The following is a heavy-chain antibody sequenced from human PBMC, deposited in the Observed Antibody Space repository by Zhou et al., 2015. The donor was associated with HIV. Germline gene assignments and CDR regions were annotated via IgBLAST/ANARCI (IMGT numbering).Heavy chain of an antibody. D-gene: IGHD3-16*02. J-gene: IGHJ3*02. Sequence: QVQLVQSGAEVKKPGSSVKVSCKASGYTFTSYDINWVRQATGQGLEWMGWMNPNSGNTGYAQKFQGRVTMTRNTSISTAYMELSSLRSEDTAVYYCATNYDYVWGVIWGCGGAFDIWAKGQWSPSLQ. CDR3: ATNYDYVWGVIWGCGGAFDI. CDR1: GYTFTSYD. CDR2: MNPNSGNT. V-gene: IGHV1-8*01.